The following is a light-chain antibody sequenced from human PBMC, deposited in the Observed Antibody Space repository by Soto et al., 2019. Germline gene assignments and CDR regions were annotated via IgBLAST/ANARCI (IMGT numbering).Light chain of an antibody. CDR3: QQYHKWPLT. CDR2: GAS. V-gene: IGKV3-15*01. Sequence: EIVMTQSPATLSVSPGERATLSCRASQSVATNLAWYQQKPGQPPRLLIYGASARATGIPARFSGSGYGTEFTLTISSLQSEDFAVYYCQQYHKWPLTFGGGTKVDNK. CDR1: QSVATN. J-gene: IGKJ4*01.